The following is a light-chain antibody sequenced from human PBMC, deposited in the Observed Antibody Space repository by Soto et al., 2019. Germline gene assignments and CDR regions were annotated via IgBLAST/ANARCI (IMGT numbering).Light chain of an antibody. Sequence: DIQLTQSPSSLSASVGDRVTITRQASQAISNYLNWYQQKPGKAPKLLIYDASNLETGVPSRFSGSGSGTDFTFTISSLQPEDIATYYCQQYDNLPWTFGQGTKVDIK. V-gene: IGKV1-33*01. J-gene: IGKJ1*01. CDR3: QQYDNLPWT. CDR2: DAS. CDR1: QAISNY.